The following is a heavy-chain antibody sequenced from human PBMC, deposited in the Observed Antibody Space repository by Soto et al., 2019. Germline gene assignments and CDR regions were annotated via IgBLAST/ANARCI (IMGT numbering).Heavy chain of an antibody. CDR1: GFTFSSYG. V-gene: IGHV3-33*01. J-gene: IGHJ4*02. D-gene: IGHD1-1*01. Sequence: GGSLRLSCAASGFTFSSYGMHWLGQAPGKGLEWVAVIWYDGSNKYYADSVKGRFTISRDNSKNTLYLQMNSLRAEDTAVYYCAREMEMATTLDYWGQATLVTVSS. CDR2: IWYDGSNK. CDR3: AREMEMATTLDY.